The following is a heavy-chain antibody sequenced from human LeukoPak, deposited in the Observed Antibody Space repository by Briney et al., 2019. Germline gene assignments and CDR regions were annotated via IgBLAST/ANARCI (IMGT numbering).Heavy chain of an antibody. CDR1: GYTFTSYY. V-gene: IGHV1-46*01. J-gene: IGHJ6*03. D-gene: IGHD2-2*01. Sequence: GASVKVSCKASGYTFTSYYMHWVRQAPGQGLEWMGIINPSGGSTSYAQKFQGRVTMTRDMSTSTVYMELSSLRSEDTAVYYCARERYCSSTSCPPYYMDVWGKGTTVTVSS. CDR2: INPSGGST. CDR3: ARERYCSSTSCPPYYMDV.